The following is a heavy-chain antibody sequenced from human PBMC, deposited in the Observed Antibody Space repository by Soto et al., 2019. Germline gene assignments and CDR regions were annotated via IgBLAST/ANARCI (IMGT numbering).Heavy chain of an antibody. D-gene: IGHD3-10*01. V-gene: IGHV4-59*01. Sequence: SEPLSLTYIISHVTISSYYCSWIRQPPAQGPDCIGSISYSESTQYNRPLKNRVHTLRDTSKMQFSLKLSSVTAADTAVYACARSSSWSYYQEYWGQGALVTVS. J-gene: IGHJ4*02. CDR2: ISYSEST. CDR3: ARSSSWSYYQEY. CDR1: HVTISSYY.